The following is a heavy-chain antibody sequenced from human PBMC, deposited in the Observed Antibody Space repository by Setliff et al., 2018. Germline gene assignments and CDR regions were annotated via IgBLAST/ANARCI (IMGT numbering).Heavy chain of an antibody. CDR1: GGSINRDY. D-gene: IGHD1-1*01. J-gene: IGHJ3*02. CDR3: ARIRGPTGNCQEAFDI. Sequence: KTSETLSLTCSVSGGSINRDYWSWIRQPPGKGLEWIGYIHYSGNTNYNPSLKSRVTISVDTSKSQFSLKLTSVTAADTAVYYCARIRGPTGNCQEAFDIWSEGTMVTVSS. CDR2: IHYSGNT. V-gene: IGHV4-59*01.